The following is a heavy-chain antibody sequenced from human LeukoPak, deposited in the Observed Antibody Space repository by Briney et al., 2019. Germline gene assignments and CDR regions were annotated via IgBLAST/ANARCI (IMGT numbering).Heavy chain of an antibody. CDR3: AKHYMGSSYNHGLDC. Sequence: SETLSLTCTVSGGSISSGSYYWSWIRQPAGKGLEWIGRIYTSGSTNYNPSLKSRVTISVDTPKNQFSLKLSSVTAADTALYYCAKHYMGSSYNHGLDCWGQGTLATVSS. V-gene: IGHV4-61*02. J-gene: IGHJ4*02. CDR1: GGSISSGSYY. D-gene: IGHD3-10*01. CDR2: IYTSGST.